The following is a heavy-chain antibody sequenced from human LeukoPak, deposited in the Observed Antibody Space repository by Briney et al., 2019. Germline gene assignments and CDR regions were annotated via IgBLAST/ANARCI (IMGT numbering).Heavy chain of an antibody. J-gene: IGHJ2*01. CDR1: GYTFTSYA. Sequence: ASVKVSCKASGYTFTSYAMNWVRQAPGQGLEWMGWINTNTGNPTYAQGFTGRFVFSLDTSVSTAYLQISSLKAEDTAVYYCARDQYSGYDGNWYFDLWGRGTLVTVSS. D-gene: IGHD5-12*01. V-gene: IGHV7-4-1*02. CDR3: ARDQYSGYDGNWYFDL. CDR2: INTNTGNP.